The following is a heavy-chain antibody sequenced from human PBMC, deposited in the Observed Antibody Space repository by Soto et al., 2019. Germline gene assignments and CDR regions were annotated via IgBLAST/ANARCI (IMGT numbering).Heavy chain of an antibody. CDR3: ARAGTGWYWFDP. D-gene: IGHD6-19*01. Sequence: EVQLVESGGGLVQPGGSLRLSCAASGFTFSSYWMHWVRQVPGKGLVWVASLNYDGSTTTYADSVTGRFTISRDNARNTLYLKLNSLRAEDSRVYYCARAGTGWYWFDPWDQGTLVTVSS. J-gene: IGHJ5*02. V-gene: IGHV3-74*01. CDR1: GFTFSSYW. CDR2: LNYDGSTT.